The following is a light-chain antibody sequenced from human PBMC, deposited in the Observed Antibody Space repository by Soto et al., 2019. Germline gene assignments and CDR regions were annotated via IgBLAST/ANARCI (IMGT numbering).Light chain of an antibody. CDR3: QQLDNYPRT. J-gene: IGKJ1*01. V-gene: IGKV1-9*01. Sequence: DIQLTQSPSFLSSSVGDRFTITCRASQGISSYLAWYQQKPGKAPKLLIYTASTLQSGVPSRFSGSGSGTEFTLTISSLQPEDFATYYCQQLDNYPRTFGQGTKVDIK. CDR1: QGISSY. CDR2: TAS.